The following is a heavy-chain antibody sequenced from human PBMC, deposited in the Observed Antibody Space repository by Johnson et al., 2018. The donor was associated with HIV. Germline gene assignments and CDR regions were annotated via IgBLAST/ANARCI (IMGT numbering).Heavy chain of an antibody. D-gene: IGHD7-27*01. CDR3: AVLTGDSLGFDI. CDR2: IWYDGSNK. J-gene: IGHJ3*02. V-gene: IGHV3-33*03. CDR1: GFTFNSYG. Sequence: QVQLVESGGGVVQPGRSLRLSCAASGFTFNSYGMHWVRQAPGKGLEWVAVIWYDGSNKYYAESVQGRFNISRDNPKNTLYLQMDSLRIEDTAVYYRAVLTGDSLGFDIWGQGTMVTVSS.